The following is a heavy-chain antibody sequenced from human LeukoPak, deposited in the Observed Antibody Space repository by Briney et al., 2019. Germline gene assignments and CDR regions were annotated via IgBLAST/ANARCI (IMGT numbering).Heavy chain of an antibody. CDR2: ISGSGGST. D-gene: IGHD3-10*01. J-gene: IGHJ5*02. CDR1: GFTFSSYA. Sequence: GGSLRLSCAASGFTFSSYAMSWVRQAPGKGLEWVPAISGSGGSTYYADSVKGRFTISKDNSKNTLYLQMNSLRAEDTAVYYCAKVTLCYGSGSYCPRPNNWFDPWGQGTLVTVSS. V-gene: IGHV3-23*01. CDR3: AKVTLCYGSGSYCPRPNNWFDP.